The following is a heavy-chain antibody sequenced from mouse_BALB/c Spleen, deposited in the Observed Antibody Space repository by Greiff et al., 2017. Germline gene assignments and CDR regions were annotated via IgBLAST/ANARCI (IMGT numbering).Heavy chain of an antibody. CDR3: ARREQLGRGGFAY. Sequence: EVQLQQSGPELVKPGASVKMSCKASGYTFTDYYMDWVKQSHGESFEWIGRVNPYNGGTSYNQKFKGKATLTVDKSSSTAYMELNSLTSEDSAVYYCARREQLGRGGFAYWGQGTLVTVSA. D-gene: IGHD3-1*01. V-gene: IGHV1-19*01. CDR1: GYTFTDYY. CDR2: VNPYNGGT. J-gene: IGHJ3*01.